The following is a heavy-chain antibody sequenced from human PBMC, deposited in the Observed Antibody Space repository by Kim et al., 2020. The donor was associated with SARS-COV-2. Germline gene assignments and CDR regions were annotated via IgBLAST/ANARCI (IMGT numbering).Heavy chain of an antibody. J-gene: IGHJ4*02. V-gene: IGHV3-74*01. CDR2: NSDGKST. CDR3: VRGVEY. Sequence: NSDGKSTIYEDSVKGRFSISRDNDKNTVYLQMNSLKAEDTAVYYCVRGVEYWGQGILVTVSS.